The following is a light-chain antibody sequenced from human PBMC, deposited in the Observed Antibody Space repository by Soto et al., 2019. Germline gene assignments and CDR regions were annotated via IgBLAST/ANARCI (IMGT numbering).Light chain of an antibody. Sequence: QSVLTQPPSASGSPGQSDTLSCTGTSSDVGAYNYVSWYQQLPGKAPKLIIYEVSKRPSGVPDRFSGSKSGNTASLTVSGLQAEDEADYYCTSYAGTYSFFYVFGTGTKVTVL. J-gene: IGLJ1*01. V-gene: IGLV2-8*01. CDR1: SSDVGAYNY. CDR2: EVS. CDR3: TSYAGTYSFFYV.